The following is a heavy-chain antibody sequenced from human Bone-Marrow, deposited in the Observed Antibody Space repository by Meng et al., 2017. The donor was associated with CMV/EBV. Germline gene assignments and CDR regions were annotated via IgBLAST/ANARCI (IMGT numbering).Heavy chain of an antibody. CDR3: ARNGQTYCSSTSCSLDRFDY. J-gene: IGHJ4*02. D-gene: IGHD2-2*01. CDR2: IDHSGST. CDR1: GGSSSAYY. Sequence: SETLSLTCAVYGGSSSAYYWSWIRQPPGKGLEWIGEIDHSGSTNYHPSLKSRVTISVDTSKKQFSLRLSSVTAADTAVYYCARNGQTYCSSTSCSLDRFDYWGQGTRVTGSS. V-gene: IGHV4-34*01.